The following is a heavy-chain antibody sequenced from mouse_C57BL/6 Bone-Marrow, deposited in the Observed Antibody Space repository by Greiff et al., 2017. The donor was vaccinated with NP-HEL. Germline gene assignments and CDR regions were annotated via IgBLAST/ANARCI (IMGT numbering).Heavy chain of an antibody. J-gene: IGHJ4*01. D-gene: IGHD2-2*01. CDR3: ARAYGYDVEGGYAMDY. V-gene: IGHV1-75*01. CDR1: GYTFTDYY. CDR2: IFPGSGST. Sequence: VQLQQSGPELVKPGASVKISCKASGYTFTDYYINWVKQRPGQGLEWIGWIFPGSGSTYYNEKFKGKATLTVDKSSSTAYMLLSSLTSEDSAVYFCARAYGYDVEGGYAMDYWGQGTSVTVSS.